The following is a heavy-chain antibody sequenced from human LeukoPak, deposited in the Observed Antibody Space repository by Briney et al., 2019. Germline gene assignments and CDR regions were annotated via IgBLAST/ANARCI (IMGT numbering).Heavy chain of an antibody. CDR3: ARRLGLRWDLQAFDI. J-gene: IGHJ3*02. CDR2: MNPNSGNT. V-gene: IGHV1-8*03. D-gene: IGHD4-23*01. Sequence: ASVKVSCKASGYTFTSHDINWVRQATEQGLEWMGWMNPNSGNTGYAQKFQGRVTITRNNSISTVYMELSSLRSEDTAVYYCARRLGLRWDLQAFDIWGQGTMVTVPS. CDR1: GYTFTSHD.